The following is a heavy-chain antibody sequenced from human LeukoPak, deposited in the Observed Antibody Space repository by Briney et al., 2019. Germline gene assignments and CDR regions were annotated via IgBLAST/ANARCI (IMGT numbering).Heavy chain of an antibody. CDR1: GFTVSSNY. CDR3: ATTIEWFGGYFDP. V-gene: IGHV3-53*01. J-gene: IGHJ5*02. D-gene: IGHD3-10*01. Sequence: GGSLRLSCAASGFTVSSNYMSWVRQAPGKGLEWVSVIYSGGSTYYADSVKGRFTISRDNSKNTLYLQMNSLRAEDTAVYYCATTIEWFGGYFDPWGQGTLVTVSS. CDR2: IYSGGST.